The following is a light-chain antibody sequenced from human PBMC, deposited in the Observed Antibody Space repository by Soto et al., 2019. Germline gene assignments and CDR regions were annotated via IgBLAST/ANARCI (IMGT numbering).Light chain of an antibody. J-gene: IGKJ1*01. V-gene: IGKV1-27*01. CDR3: QRYNSAPWT. CDR1: QGISNY. CDR2: AAS. Sequence: DIQMTQSPSSLSASVGDRVTITCRASQGISNYLAWYQQKPGKVPTLLIYAASTLQSGVPSRFSGSGSATDCTLTISSLQPEDVATYYCQRYNSAPWTFGQGTKVEIK.